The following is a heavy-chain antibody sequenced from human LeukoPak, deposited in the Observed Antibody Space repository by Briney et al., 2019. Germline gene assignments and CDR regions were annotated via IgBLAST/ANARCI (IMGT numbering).Heavy chain of an antibody. CDR2: IYPGDSDT. CDR1: GYSFTSYW. D-gene: IGHD2-2*01. V-gene: IGHV5-51*01. Sequence: GESLKISCKGSGYSFTSYWIGWVRQMPGKGLEWMGIIYPGDSDTRYSPSFQGQVTISADKSISTAYLQWSSLKVSDTAIYYCARQVVPAAMQDAFDIWGQGTMVTVSS. CDR3: ARQVVPAAMQDAFDI. J-gene: IGHJ3*02.